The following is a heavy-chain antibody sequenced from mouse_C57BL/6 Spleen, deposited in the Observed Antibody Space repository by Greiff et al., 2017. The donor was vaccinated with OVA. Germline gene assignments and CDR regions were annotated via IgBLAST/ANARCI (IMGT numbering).Heavy chain of an antibody. V-gene: IGHV5-16*01. Sequence: EVMLVESEGGLVQPGSSMKLSCTASGFTFSDYYMAWVRQVPEKGLEWVANINYDGSSTYYLDSLKSRFIISRDNAKNILYLQMSSLKSEDTATYYCARVPRDYFDYWGQGTTLTVSS. CDR2: INYDGSST. J-gene: IGHJ2*01. CDR1: GFTFSDYY. CDR3: ARVPRDYFDY.